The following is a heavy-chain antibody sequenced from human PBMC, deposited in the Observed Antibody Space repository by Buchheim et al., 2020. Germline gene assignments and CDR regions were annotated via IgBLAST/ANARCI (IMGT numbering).Heavy chain of an antibody. D-gene: IGHD6-13*01. CDR2: IYYSGST. CDR3: AGVQNFGYSSSWYSVFDY. V-gene: IGHV4-59*01. Sequence: QVQLQESGPGLVKPSETLSLTCTVSGGSISSYYWSWIRQPPGKGLEWIGYIYYSGSTNYNPSLKSRVTIPVDTSKNQFSLKLSSVTAADTAVYYCAGVQNFGYSSSWYSVFDYWGQGTL. J-gene: IGHJ4*02. CDR1: GGSISSYY.